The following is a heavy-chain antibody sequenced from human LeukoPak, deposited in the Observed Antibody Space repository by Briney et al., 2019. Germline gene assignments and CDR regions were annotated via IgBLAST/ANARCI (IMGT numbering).Heavy chain of an antibody. D-gene: IGHD5/OR15-5a*01. Sequence: GGSLRLSCAASGFTFNYYGMHWVRQAPGKGLEWVSVIHSDGNTLYADSVEGRFTISRDNFKNTVYLQMSSLRAEDTAVYYCAREDNRGVYDDGFDIWGQGTMVTVSS. V-gene: IGHV3-53*01. CDR3: AREDNRGVYDDGFDI. CDR2: IHSDGNT. J-gene: IGHJ3*02. CDR1: GFTFNYYG.